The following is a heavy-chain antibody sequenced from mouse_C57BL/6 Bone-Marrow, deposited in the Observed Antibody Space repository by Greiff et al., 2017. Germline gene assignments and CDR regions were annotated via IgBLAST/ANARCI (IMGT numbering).Heavy chain of an antibody. V-gene: IGHV1-55*01. CDR2: IYPTSGRT. CDR3: ARSGPLGRSFDN. Sequence: QVQLQQPGAELVKPGASVKMSCKASGYTFTSYWITWVKQRPGQGLEWIGDIYPTSGRTNYNEKFKSKAILTVDTSSKTAYMQISSLTSEDSAVFYCARSGPLGRSFDNWGQGTTLTVSS. D-gene: IGHD4-1*01. CDR1: GYTFTSYW. J-gene: IGHJ2*01.